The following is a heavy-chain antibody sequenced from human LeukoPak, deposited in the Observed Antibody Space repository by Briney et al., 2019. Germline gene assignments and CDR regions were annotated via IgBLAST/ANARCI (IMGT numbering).Heavy chain of an antibody. D-gene: IGHD3-10*01. J-gene: IGHJ6*03. CDR2: INHSGST. CDR3: ARLTRVYYYGSGSYYNSPYYMDV. V-gene: IGHV4-34*01. CDR1: GGSFSGYY. Sequence: SETLSLTCAVYGGSFSGYYWSWVRQPPGKGLEWIGEINHSGSTNYNPSLKSRVTISVDTSKNQFSLKLSSVTAADTAVYYCARLTRVYYYGSGSYYNSPYYMDVWGKGTTVTISS.